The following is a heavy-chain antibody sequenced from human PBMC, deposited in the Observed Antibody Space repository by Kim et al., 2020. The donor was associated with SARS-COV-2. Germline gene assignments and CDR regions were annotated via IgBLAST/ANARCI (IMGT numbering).Heavy chain of an antibody. CDR2: INTNTGNP. CDR1: GYTFTSYA. J-gene: IGHJ6*02. V-gene: IGHV7-4-1*02. D-gene: IGHD3-3*01. CDR3: PRDPGVSTIFGVVIRNPNYYGMDV. Sequence: ASVKVSCKASGYTFTSYAMNWVRQAPGQGLEWMGWINTNTGNPTYAQGFTGRFVFSLDTSVSTAYLQISSLKAEDTAVYYCPRDPGVSTIFGVVIRNPNYYGMDVWGQGTTVTVSS.